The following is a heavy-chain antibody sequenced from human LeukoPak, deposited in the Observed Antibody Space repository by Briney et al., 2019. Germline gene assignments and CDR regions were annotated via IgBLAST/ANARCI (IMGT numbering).Heavy chain of an antibody. V-gene: IGHV4-34*01. CDR3: ARVEGNYYDSSGYSFDI. D-gene: IGHD3-22*01. Sequence: SETLSLTCAVYGGSFSGYYRSGIRQPPRKGLEWVGEINHSGSTNYNTSLKSRVTISVDTSKNQFSLQLSSVTAADTAVYYCARVEGNYYDSSGYSFDIWGQGTMVTVSS. J-gene: IGHJ3*02. CDR2: INHSGST. CDR1: GGSFSGYY.